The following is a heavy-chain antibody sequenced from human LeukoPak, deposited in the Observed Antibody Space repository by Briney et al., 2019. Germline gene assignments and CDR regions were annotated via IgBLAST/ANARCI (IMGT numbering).Heavy chain of an antibody. V-gene: IGHV4-61*08. Sequence: SETLSLTCAVSNGSVSSDGYYWAWIRQPPGKGLEWIGEMYQSGNSNYNLSLKSRVIISGDPSKSQFSLKVTSMTAADTGVYYCARVLVAAGSRGRGVDVWGQGTTVIVSS. D-gene: IGHD3-10*01. CDR2: MYQSGNS. CDR1: NGSVSSDGYY. CDR3: ARVLVAAGSRGRGVDV. J-gene: IGHJ6*02.